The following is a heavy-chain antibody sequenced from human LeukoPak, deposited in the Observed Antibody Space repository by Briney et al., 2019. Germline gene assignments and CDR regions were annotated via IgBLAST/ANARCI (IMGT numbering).Heavy chain of an antibody. D-gene: IGHD1-26*01. Sequence: SVKVSCKASGGTFSSYAISWVRQAPGQGLEWMGGIIPIFGTANYAQKFQGRVTITTDESTSTAYMELSSLRSEDTAVYYCARDRSGSYQGRFDYWGQGALVTVSS. V-gene: IGHV1-69*05. CDR3: ARDRSGSYQGRFDY. CDR1: GGTFSSYA. CDR2: IIPIFGTA. J-gene: IGHJ4*02.